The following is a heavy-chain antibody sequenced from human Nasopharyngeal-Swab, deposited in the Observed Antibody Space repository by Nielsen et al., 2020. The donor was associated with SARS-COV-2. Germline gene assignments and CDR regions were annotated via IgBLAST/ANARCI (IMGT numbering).Heavy chain of an antibody. CDR3: ARDSLGTYYHYFDY. D-gene: IGHD3-22*01. CDR1: GGSISSGDYY. CDR2: IYYSGST. J-gene: IGHJ4*02. V-gene: IGHV4-30-4*01. Sequence: LRLSYTVSGGSISSGDYYWSWIRQPPGKGLEWIGYIYYSGSTYYNPSLKSRVTISVDTSKNQFSLKLSSVTAADTAVYYCARDSLGTYYHYFDYWGQGTLVTVSS.